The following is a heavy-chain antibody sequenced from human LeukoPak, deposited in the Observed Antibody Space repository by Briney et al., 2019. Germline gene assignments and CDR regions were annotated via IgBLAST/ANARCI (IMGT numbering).Heavy chain of an antibody. CDR3: AKDEISYCGGDCFFVY. Sequence: PGGSLRLSCAASGFTFSTYVMHWVRQAPGKGLMWVSRISHDGTDTSYADSVKGRFTISRDNAKNTLYLQMNSLRAEDTAVYFCAKDEISYCGGDCFFVYWGQGTLVTVSS. CDR2: ISHDGTDT. D-gene: IGHD2-21*02. CDR1: GFTFSTYV. V-gene: IGHV3-74*01. J-gene: IGHJ4*02.